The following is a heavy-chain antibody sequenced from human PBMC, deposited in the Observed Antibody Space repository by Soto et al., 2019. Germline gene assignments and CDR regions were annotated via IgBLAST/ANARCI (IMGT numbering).Heavy chain of an antibody. J-gene: IGHJ6*02. CDR1: GDSVSNNGAT. D-gene: IGHD3-10*01. CDR2: AYYRSRWIY. V-gene: IGHV6-1*01. CDR3: ARWAGSGSYYYYYYGMDV. Sequence: PSQTLSLTCAISGDSVSNNGATWNWIRQSPSRGLEWLGRAYYRSRWIYDYAMSVKSRISINPDTSKNQVSLQLNSVTPADTAVYYCARWAGSGSYYYYYYGMDVWGQGTTVTVSS.